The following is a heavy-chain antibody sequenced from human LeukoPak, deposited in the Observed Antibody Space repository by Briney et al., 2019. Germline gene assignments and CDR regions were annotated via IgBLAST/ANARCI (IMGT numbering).Heavy chain of an antibody. CDR2: ISYDGSNK. CDR1: GFTFSSYG. V-gene: IGHV3-30*18. Sequence: GRSLRLSCAASGFTFSSYGMHWVRQAPGKGLEWVAVISYDGSNKYYADSVKGRFTTSRDNSKNTLYLQMNSLRAEDTAVYYCAKERGSSGYYYAYWGQGTLVTVSS. D-gene: IGHD3-22*01. CDR3: AKERGSSGYYYAY. J-gene: IGHJ4*02.